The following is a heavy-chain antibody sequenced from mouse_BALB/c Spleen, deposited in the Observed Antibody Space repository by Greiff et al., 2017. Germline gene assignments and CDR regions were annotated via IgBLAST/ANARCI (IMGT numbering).Heavy chain of an antibody. D-gene: IGHD2-1*01. J-gene: IGHJ3*01. Sequence: QVQLKESGPGLVAPSQSLSITCTVSGFSLTSYGVHWVRQPPGKGLEWLGVIWAGGSTNYNSALMSRLSISKDNSKSQVFLKMNSLQTDDTAMYYCARENYGNYGSCAYWGQGTLVTVSA. CDR3: ARENYGNYGSCAY. CDR2: IWAGGST. CDR1: GFSLTSYG. V-gene: IGHV2-9*02.